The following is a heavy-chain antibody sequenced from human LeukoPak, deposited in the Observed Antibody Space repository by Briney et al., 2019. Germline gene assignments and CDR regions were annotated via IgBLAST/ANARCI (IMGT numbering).Heavy chain of an antibody. CDR3: VRKQYYYDSSGKTP. V-gene: IGHV3-35*01. Sequence: GGSLRLSCAASGFTFSNSDMNWVHQAPGKRLEWVSGVSWNGSRTHYADSVKGRFIISRDNSRNTLYLRTNSLRAEDTAVYYCVRKQYYYDSSGKTPWGQGTLVTVSS. D-gene: IGHD3-22*01. CDR1: GFTFSNSD. CDR2: VSWNGSRT. J-gene: IGHJ5*02.